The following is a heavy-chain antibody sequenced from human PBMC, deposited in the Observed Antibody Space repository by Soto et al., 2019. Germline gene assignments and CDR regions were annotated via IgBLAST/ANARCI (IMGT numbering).Heavy chain of an antibody. CDR2: IYPGDSDT. Sequence: GESLKISCKGSEYNFSTYWIAWVRQMSGKGLEWMGHIYPGDSDTRYNPSFEGQVTMSADKSINTVYLQWGSLEASDTAMYYCASLGAILTGYDSFDLWGQGTMVTVSS. V-gene: IGHV5-51*01. CDR3: ASLGAILTGYDSFDL. J-gene: IGHJ3*01. D-gene: IGHD3-9*01. CDR1: EYNFSTYW.